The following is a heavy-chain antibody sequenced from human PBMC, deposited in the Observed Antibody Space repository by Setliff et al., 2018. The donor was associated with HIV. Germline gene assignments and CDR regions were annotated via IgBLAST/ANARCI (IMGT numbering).Heavy chain of an antibody. D-gene: IGHD5-18*01. CDR1: GFTFSDYY. CDR3: ARDHGYSYGTIDY. V-gene: IGHV3-11*04. Sequence: PGGSLRLSCAASGFTFSDYYMNWVPQAPGKGLEWVSSISSSCTIYYADSVKGRFTISRDNAKNSLFLQMNSLRAEDTAVYYCARDHGYSYGTIDYWGQGTLVTVSS. CDR2: ISSSCTI. J-gene: IGHJ4*02.